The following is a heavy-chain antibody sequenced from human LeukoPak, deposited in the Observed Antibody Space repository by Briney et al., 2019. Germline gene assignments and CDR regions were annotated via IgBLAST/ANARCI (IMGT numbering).Heavy chain of an antibody. CDR3: ARRVPRFGVFDY. D-gene: IGHD3-3*01. CDR1: GGSISSGDYY. Sequence: PSQTLSLTCTVSGGSISSGDYYWSWIRQPPGKGLEWIGYIYYSGSTYYNPSLKSRVTISVDTSKNQFSLKLSSVTAADTAVYYCARRVPRFGVFDYWGQGTLVTVSS. V-gene: IGHV4-30-4*01. CDR2: IYYSGST. J-gene: IGHJ4*02.